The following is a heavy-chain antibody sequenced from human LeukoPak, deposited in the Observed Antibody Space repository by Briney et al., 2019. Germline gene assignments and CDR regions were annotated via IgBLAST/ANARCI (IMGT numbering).Heavy chain of an antibody. D-gene: IGHD3-16*01. V-gene: IGHV4-59*01. CDR1: GGSISCYY. Sequence: KPSETLSLTFSVSGGSISCYYWTWIHQPPAKGLELIGQIYYNGKADYNPSLESRITISVDTSKNKISLKLNSVTAADTAIYYCAIFGADYDMYVWGQGITVAVSS. CDR2: IYYNGKA. J-gene: IGHJ6*01. CDR3: AIFGADYDMYV.